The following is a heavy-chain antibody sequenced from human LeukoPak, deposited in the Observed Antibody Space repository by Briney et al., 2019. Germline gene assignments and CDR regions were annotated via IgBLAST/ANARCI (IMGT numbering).Heavy chain of an antibody. J-gene: IGHJ5*02. CDR3: ARHVAASVWFDP. Sequence: ASVKVSCKASGYTFTGYHIHWVRQAPGQGLEWMGWTNPNNGDTYYAQNFQGRVTMTRDTSISTAYMEVSRLRSDDTAIYYCARHVAASVWFDPWGQGTLVAVSS. V-gene: IGHV1-2*02. CDR1: GYTFTGYH. CDR2: TNPNNGDT. D-gene: IGHD2-21*01.